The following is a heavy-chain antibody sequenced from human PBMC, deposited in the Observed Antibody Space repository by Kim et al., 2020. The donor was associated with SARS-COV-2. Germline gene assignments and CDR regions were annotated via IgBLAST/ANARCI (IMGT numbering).Heavy chain of an antibody. D-gene: IGHD3-10*01. J-gene: IGHJ4*02. Sequence: RVTISRDNSKNTLYLQMSSLRAEDTAVYYCVKVSGLLWFGELLYSEYYFDYWGQGTLVTVSS. CDR3: VKVSGLLWFGELLYSEYYFDY. V-gene: IGHV3-64D*06.